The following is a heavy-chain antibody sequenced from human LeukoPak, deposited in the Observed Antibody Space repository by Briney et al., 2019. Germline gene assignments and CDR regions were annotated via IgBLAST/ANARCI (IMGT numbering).Heavy chain of an antibody. J-gene: IGHJ6*03. D-gene: IGHD2-15*01. CDR3: ATASVGYCSGGSCYTDYYYYYMDV. V-gene: IGHV1-24*01. CDR1: GYTLTELS. Sequence: ASVTVSCKVSGYTLTELSMHWVRQAPGKGLEWMGGFDPEDGETIYAQKFQGRVTMTEDTSTDTAYMELSSLRSEDTAVYYCATASVGYCSGGSCYTDYYYYYMDVWGKGTRSPSP. CDR2: FDPEDGET.